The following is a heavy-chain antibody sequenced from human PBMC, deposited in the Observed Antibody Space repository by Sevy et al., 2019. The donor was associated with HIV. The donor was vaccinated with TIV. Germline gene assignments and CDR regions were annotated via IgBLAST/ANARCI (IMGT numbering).Heavy chain of an antibody. Sequence: GGSLRLSCAASGFTVSSNYMSWVRQAPGKGLEWVSLIYDVSSTYFADSVEGRFTISTDNSKNTLYLQMNSLRAEDTAVYYRATQSGYSTSPGSFGIWGQGTMVTVSS. CDR3: ATQSGYSTSPGSFGI. J-gene: IGHJ3*02. D-gene: IGHD6-6*01. CDR1: GFTVSSNY. CDR2: IYDVSST. V-gene: IGHV3-53*01.